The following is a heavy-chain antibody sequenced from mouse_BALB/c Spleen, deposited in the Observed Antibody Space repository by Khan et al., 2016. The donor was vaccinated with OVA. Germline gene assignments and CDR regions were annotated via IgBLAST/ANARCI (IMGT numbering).Heavy chain of an antibody. J-gene: IGHJ2*01. CDR3: TRSYDSYYFDY. CDR2: IYPGISDT. Sequence: EVQLQQSGTVLAGPGASVKMSCTASGYSFTSYWMHWITQRPGQGLEWIGAIYPGISDTRYNQKFKGKAKLTAVTSAVTAYMELSSLTNEDSAVYYCTRSYDSYYFDYWGQGTTLTVSS. V-gene: IGHV1-5*01. CDR1: GYSFTSYW. D-gene: IGHD2-4*01.